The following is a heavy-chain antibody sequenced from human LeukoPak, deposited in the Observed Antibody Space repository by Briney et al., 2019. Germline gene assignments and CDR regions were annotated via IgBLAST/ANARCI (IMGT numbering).Heavy chain of an antibody. CDR2: INHDGSEK. CDR1: GFTFSSYW. CDR3: ARHLGTYSDH. Sequence: GGSLRLSCAASGFTFSSYWMNWVRQAPGKWLEWVATINHDGSEKYYLDSVKGRFTISRDNAKNTLYLQVNSLRADDTAVYYCARHLGTYSDHWGQGTLVTVSS. D-gene: IGHD7-27*01. V-gene: IGHV3-7*02. J-gene: IGHJ4*02.